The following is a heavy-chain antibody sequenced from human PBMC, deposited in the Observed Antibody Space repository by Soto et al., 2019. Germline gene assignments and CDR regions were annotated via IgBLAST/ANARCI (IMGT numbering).Heavy chain of an antibody. D-gene: IGHD3-3*01. CDR3: AIEGGYYFLIGVAPVAYGMVV. CDR2: IYYCWST. V-gene: IGHV4-31*03. J-gene: IGHJ6*01. CDR1: GGCLSRGGYY. Sequence: SETLSLTCTVSGGCLSRGGYYCSWIRQHPGRGLQWIGYIYYCWSTYYNPSLKSRGTISVDTSKNLFSLKLSSVTAADTAVHYRAIEGGYYFLIGVAPVAYGMVVW.